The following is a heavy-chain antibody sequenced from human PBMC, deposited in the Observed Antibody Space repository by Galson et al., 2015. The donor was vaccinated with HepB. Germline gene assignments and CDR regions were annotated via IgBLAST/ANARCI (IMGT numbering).Heavy chain of an antibody. Sequence: SLRLSCAASGFTFSDHFMDWVRQAPGQGLEWVGRITSKDNSSTTYYAASVKGRFSISRHDLKNSLFLQMNSLKTEDTAVYYCARDLLGSSGYWGRGTLVTVSS. CDR1: GFTFSDHF. J-gene: IGHJ4*02. CDR3: ARDLLGSSGY. V-gene: IGHV3-72*01. D-gene: IGHD3-16*01. CDR2: ITSKDNSSTT.